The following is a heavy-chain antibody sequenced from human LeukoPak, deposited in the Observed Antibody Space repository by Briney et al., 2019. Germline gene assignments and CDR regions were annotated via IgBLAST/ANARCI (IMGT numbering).Heavy chain of an antibody. CDR1: GYSISSGYY. Sequence: SETLSLTCAVSGYSISSGYYWGWIRQPPGKGLEWIGSIYHSGSTYYNPSLKSRVTMSVDTSKNQFSLKLSSVTAADTAVYYCARLDFWSGYRLDYWGQGTLVTVSS. CDR3: ARLDFWSGYRLDY. CDR2: IYHSGST. J-gene: IGHJ4*02. V-gene: IGHV4-38-2*01. D-gene: IGHD3-3*01.